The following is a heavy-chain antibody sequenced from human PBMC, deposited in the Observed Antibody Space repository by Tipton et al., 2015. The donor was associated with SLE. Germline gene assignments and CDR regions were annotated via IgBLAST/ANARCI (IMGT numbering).Heavy chain of an antibody. CDR3: ASERSYYMDV. CDR1: GFTFGDYH. Sequence: SLRLSCTPSGFTFGDYHVNWVRQAPGKGLEWVGFIRSKRYGGTAEYAASVKGRFTISRDDSNNIAYLQMESLKTEDTAVYYCASERSYYMDVWAKGTTVTISS. CDR2: IRSKRYGGTA. V-gene: IGHV3-49*04. J-gene: IGHJ6*03.